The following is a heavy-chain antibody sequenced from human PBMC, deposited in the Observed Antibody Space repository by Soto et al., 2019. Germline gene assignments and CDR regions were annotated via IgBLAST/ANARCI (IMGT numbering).Heavy chain of an antibody. Sequence: SETLSLTCAFYGGSFSGYYWSWIRQPPGKGLEWIGEINHSGSTNYNPSLKSRVTISVDTSKNQFSLKLSSVTAADTAVYYCARGRYCSGGSCYSWRWTPHGYFDYWGQGTLVT. D-gene: IGHD2-15*01. CDR2: INHSGST. CDR1: GGSFSGYY. CDR3: ARGRYCSGGSCYSWRWTPHGYFDY. J-gene: IGHJ4*02. V-gene: IGHV4-34*01.